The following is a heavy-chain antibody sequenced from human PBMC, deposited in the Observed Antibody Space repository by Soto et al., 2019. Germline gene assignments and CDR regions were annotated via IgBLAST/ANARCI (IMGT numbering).Heavy chain of an antibody. V-gene: IGHV1-46*03. CDR1: GYTFTSYY. CDR2: INPSGGST. J-gene: IGHJ4*02. CDR3: AREAAMVPFDY. D-gene: IGHD5-18*01. Sequence: QVQLVQSGAEVKKPGASVKVSCKASGYTFTSYYMHWVRQAPGQGLEWMGIINPSGGSTSYAQKYQGRVTVTKDTSTSTVYMELSSLRSEDTAVYYCAREAAMVPFDYWGQGTLVTVSS.